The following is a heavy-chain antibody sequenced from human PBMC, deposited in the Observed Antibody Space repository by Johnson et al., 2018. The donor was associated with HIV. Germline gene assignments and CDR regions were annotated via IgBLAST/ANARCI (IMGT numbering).Heavy chain of an antibody. J-gene: IGHJ3*02. CDR2: INWNGCST. D-gene: IGHD2-15*01. CDR1: GFTVSGNY. V-gene: IGHV3-20*04. Sequence: VQLVESGGGLVQPGGSLRLSCASGFTVSGNYMSWVRQAPGQGLEWVSGINWNGCSTGYADSVKGRFTISRDNAKNSLYLPMNSLRAEDTALYYCAKVLSVERPALDIWGPGTMVTVSS. CDR3: AKVLSVERPALDI.